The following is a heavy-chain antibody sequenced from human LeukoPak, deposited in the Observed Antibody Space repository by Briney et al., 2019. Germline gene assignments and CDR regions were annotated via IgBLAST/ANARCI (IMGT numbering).Heavy chain of an antibody. CDR2: TYYRSKWYN. CDR1: GDSVSSNSAA. D-gene: IGHD2-2*01. Sequence: SQTLSLTCDISGDSVSSNSAAWNWIRQSPLRGLEWLGRTYYRSKWYNDYAVSVKSRITINPDTSKNQFSLQLNSVTPEDTAVYYCARALGYCSSTSCPFDYWGQGTLVTVSS. CDR3: ARALGYCSSTSCPFDY. J-gene: IGHJ4*02. V-gene: IGHV6-1*01.